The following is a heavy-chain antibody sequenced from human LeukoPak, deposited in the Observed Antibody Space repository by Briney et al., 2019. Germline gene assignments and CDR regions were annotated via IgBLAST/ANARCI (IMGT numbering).Heavy chain of an antibody. CDR2: MSYDGSNK. V-gene: IGHV3-30*18. J-gene: IGHJ4*02. CDR3: AKSYSSGWYYFDY. D-gene: IGHD6-19*01. CDR1: GFTFSSYG. Sequence: GGSLRLSCAASGFTFSSYGMHWVRQAPGKGLEWVAFMSYDGSNKYYADSVKSRFTISRDHSKNTLYLQMNSLRAEDTAVYYCAKSYSSGWYYFDYWGQGTLVTVSS.